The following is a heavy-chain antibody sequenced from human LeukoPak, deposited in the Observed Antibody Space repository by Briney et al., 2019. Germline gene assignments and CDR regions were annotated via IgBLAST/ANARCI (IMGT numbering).Heavy chain of an antibody. CDR1: GFTVSSNY. CDR3: AKRSPLTTVTTLNY. Sequence: GGSLRLSCAASGFTVSSNYMSWVRQAQGKGLEWVSVIYSSGSTYYADSVKGRFTISRDNSKNTLYLQMNSLRAEDTAVYYCAKRSPLTTVTTLNYWGQGTLVTVSS. CDR2: IYSSGST. J-gene: IGHJ4*02. D-gene: IGHD4-17*01. V-gene: IGHV3-66*03.